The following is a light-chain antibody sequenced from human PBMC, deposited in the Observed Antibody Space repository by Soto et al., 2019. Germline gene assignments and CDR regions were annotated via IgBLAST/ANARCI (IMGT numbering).Light chain of an antibody. Sequence: DIQMTQSPSSLSASVRDRVTITCRVSQGFSNYLAWYQQKPGKVPKLLIYAASTLQSGVLSRFSGSGSGTDFTLTISSLQPEDVATYYCQKYDSAPWTFGLGTKVEIK. V-gene: IGKV1-27*01. CDR2: AAS. CDR1: QGFSNY. J-gene: IGKJ1*01. CDR3: QKYDSAPWT.